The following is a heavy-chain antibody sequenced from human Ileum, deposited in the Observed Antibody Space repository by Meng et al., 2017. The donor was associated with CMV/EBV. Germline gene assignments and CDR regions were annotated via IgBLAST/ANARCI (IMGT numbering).Heavy chain of an antibody. Sequence: GESLKISCAASGFTFSNYGMHWVRQAPGKGLEWVTFIWYDGSNQYYADSVKGRFTISRDNSKNTLYLQMNTLRVEDTAVYYCARDGVRGLDYWGQGTLVTVSS. V-gene: IGHV3-30*02. J-gene: IGHJ4*02. CDR3: ARDGVRGLDY. CDR2: IWYDGSNQ. D-gene: IGHD3-10*01. CDR1: GFTFSNYG.